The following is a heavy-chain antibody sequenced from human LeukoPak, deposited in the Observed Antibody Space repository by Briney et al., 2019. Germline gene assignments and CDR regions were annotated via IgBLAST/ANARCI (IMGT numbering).Heavy chain of an antibody. V-gene: IGHV4-34*01. CDR2: INHSGST. CDR3: ARTIYYYDRVFEY. D-gene: IGHD3-22*01. Sequence: SETLSLTCAVYGGSFSGYYWSWIRQPPGKGLEWIGEINHSGSTNYNPSLKSRVTIPVDTSKNQFSLKLSSVTAADTAVYYCARTIYYYDRVFEYWGQGTLVSVSS. CDR1: GGSFSGYY. J-gene: IGHJ4*02.